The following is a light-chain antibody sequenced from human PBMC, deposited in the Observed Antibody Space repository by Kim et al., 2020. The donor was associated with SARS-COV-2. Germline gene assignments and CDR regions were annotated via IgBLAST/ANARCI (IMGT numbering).Light chain of an antibody. CDR3: HQYGNSPWT. J-gene: IGKJ1*01. V-gene: IGKV3-20*01. CDR2: GAS. CDR1: QTVNSRY. Sequence: SPEERATLSSRASQTVNSRYLAWYQQTPGQATRLLIYGASTRAAGIPDRFSGSESGTDFTLTISRLEPEDFAVYYCHQYGNSPWTSGQGTKVDIK.